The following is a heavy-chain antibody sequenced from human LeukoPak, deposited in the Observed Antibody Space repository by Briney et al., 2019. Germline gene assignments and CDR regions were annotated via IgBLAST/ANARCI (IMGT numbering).Heavy chain of an antibody. CDR2: IYPSGGST. Sequence: GASVKVSCKASGYTFTSYYIHWVRQAPGQGPEWMGIIYPSGGSTTYAQKFQGRVTMTRDTSTSTVYMELSSLRSDDTAVYYCARDRGVDYCSGGSCSHYYYYMDVWSKGTTVTISS. V-gene: IGHV1-46*01. CDR3: ARDRGVDYCSGGSCSHYYYYMDV. CDR1: GYTFTSYY. J-gene: IGHJ6*03. D-gene: IGHD2-15*01.